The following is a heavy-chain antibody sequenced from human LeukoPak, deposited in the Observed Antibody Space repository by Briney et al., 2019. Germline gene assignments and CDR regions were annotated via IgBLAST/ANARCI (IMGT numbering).Heavy chain of an antibody. D-gene: IGHD3-22*01. CDR2: ISTSSSTI. CDR3: AKYYYDSSGHHGAFDI. CDR1: GFTFNIYS. V-gene: IGHV3-48*01. J-gene: IGHJ3*02. Sequence: GGSLRLSCAASGFTFNIYSMNWVRQAPGKGLEWVSYISTSSSTIHYADSVKGRFTISRDNSKNTVYLQMNSLRAEDTAAYYCAKYYYDSSGHHGAFDIWGQGTMVTVSS.